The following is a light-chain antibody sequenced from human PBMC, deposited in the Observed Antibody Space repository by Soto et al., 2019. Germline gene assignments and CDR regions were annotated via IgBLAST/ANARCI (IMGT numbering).Light chain of an antibody. CDR2: GNS. CDR1: SSNIGAGYD. Sequence: QSVLTQPPSVSGAPGQRVTISRTGTSSNIGAGYDVHWYHQLPGTAPKLLIYGNSNRPSGVPDRFSGSKSGTSASLAITGLQAEDEADYYCQSYDSSLRGVFGGGTKLTVL. CDR3: QSYDSSLRGV. V-gene: IGLV1-40*01. J-gene: IGLJ2*01.